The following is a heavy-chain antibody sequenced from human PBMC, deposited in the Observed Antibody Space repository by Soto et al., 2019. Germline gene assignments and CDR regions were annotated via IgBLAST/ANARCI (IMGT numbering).Heavy chain of an antibody. CDR3: ARQRYSYGYDY. J-gene: IGHJ4*02. Sequence: GASLTISVKRTGISIITFWIAWVRQMPGKGLEWMGIIYPGDSDTRYSPSFQGQVTISADKSIGTAYLQWSSLKASDTAMYYCARQRYSYGYDYWGQGTLVTVSS. V-gene: IGHV5-51*01. CDR2: IYPGDSDT. CDR1: GISIITFW. D-gene: IGHD5-18*01.